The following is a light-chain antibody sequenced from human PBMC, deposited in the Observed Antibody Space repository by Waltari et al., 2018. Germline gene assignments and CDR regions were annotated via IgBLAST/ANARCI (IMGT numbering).Light chain of an antibody. CDR2: EVS. CDR1: SSDIGAFNH. J-gene: IGLJ1*01. CDR3: SSFTSGGTFV. V-gene: IGLV2-14*01. Sequence: QSALTQPASVSGSPGQSIVISCTGTSSDIGAFNHVSWYQQYPDGAPTPVIYEVSDRPTGVAKRYSGSKSGNTASLTISGLQPEDESDFYCSSFTSGGTFVFGPGTTVIVL.